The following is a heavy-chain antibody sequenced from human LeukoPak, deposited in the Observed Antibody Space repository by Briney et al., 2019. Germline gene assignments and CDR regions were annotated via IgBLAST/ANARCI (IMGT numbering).Heavy chain of an antibody. D-gene: IGHD5-18*01. Sequence: SGGSLRLSCVDYGFTFSSYALSWVRQAPGKGLEWVSGISGSGGRTDYADSVKGRFTISRDNSKNTLYLQMDSLRAEDTAVYYCARSTPVDTARGYYGMDVWGQGTTVTVSS. CDR1: GFTFSSYA. CDR2: ISGSGGRT. V-gene: IGHV3-23*01. CDR3: ARSTPVDTARGYYGMDV. J-gene: IGHJ6*02.